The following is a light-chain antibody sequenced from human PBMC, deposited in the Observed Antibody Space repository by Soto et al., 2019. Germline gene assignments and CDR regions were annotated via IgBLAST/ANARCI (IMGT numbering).Light chain of an antibody. CDR2: DAS. CDR3: QQYNNWPPWT. Sequence: EIVMTQSPATLSVSPGERATLSCRASQRVSRNLAWYQQKPGQAPRLLTYDASTRATGIPDRFSGSGSETEFTLTISSLQSEDYAIYYCQQYNNWPPWTFGQGTKVEIK. J-gene: IGKJ1*01. V-gene: IGKV3-15*01. CDR1: QRVSRN.